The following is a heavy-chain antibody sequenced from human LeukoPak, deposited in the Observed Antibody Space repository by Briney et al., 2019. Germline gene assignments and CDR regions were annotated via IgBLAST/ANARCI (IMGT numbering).Heavy chain of an antibody. CDR2: IYPGDSDT. CDR1: GYSFTSYW. Sequence: PGESLKISCKGSGYSFTSYWIGWVRQMPGKGLEWMGIIYPGDSDTRYSPSFQGQVTISADKSISTAYLQWSSLKASDTAMYYCARQSEYHYDILIPLGWFDPWGQGTLVTVSS. CDR3: ARQSEYHYDILIPLGWFDP. V-gene: IGHV5-51*01. J-gene: IGHJ5*02. D-gene: IGHD3-9*01.